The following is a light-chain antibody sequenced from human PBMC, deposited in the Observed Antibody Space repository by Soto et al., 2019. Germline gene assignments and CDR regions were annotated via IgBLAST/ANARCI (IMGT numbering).Light chain of an antibody. Sequence: QAVVTQEPSLTVSPGGTVTLTCGSSTGAVTSGHYPYWFQQKPGQAPRTLIYDASNKHSWTPARFSGSLLGGKAALTLSGAQPEDETDYYCSLSYSGAVIFGGGTQLTVL. J-gene: IGLJ2*01. V-gene: IGLV7-46*01. CDR1: TGAVTSGHY. CDR2: DAS. CDR3: SLSYSGAVI.